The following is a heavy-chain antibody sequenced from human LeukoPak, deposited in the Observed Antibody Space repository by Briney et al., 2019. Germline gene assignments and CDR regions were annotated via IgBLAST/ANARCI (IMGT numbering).Heavy chain of an antibody. CDR3: ARLATHDAFDI. J-gene: IGHJ3*02. Sequence: ASVKVSCKASGGTFSSCAIRWVRQAPGQGLEWMGGIIPIFGTANYAQKFQGRVTITADESTSTAYMELSSLRSEDTAVYYCARLATHDAFDIWGQGTMVTVSS. V-gene: IGHV1-69*13. D-gene: IGHD1-26*01. CDR2: IIPIFGTA. CDR1: GGTFSSCA.